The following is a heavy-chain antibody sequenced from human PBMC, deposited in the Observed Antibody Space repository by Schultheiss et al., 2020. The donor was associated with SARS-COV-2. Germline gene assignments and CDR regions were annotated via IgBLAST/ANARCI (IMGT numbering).Heavy chain of an antibody. V-gene: IGHV4-34*01. CDR1: GGSFSGYY. CDR3: WVYGSGSRDY. CDR2: IYHSGST. Sequence: SETLSLTCAVYGGSFSGYYWSWIRQPPGKGLEWIGSIYHSGSTNYNPSLKSRVTISVDTSKNQFSLKLSSVTAADTAVYYCWVYGSGSRDYWGQGTLVTVSS. J-gene: IGHJ4*02. D-gene: IGHD3-10*01.